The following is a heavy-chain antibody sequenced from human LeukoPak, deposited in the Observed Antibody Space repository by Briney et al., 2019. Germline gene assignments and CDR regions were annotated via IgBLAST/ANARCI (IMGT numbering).Heavy chain of an antibody. D-gene: IGHD5-24*01. Sequence: SETLSLTCTVSGGSISSYYWSWIRQPAGKGLEWIGRIYTSGSTNYNPSLKSRVTMSVDTSKNQFSLKLSSVTAADTAVYYCAREEMATIGYYYYMDVWGKGTTVTVSS. CDR1: GGSISSYY. V-gene: IGHV4-4*07. CDR3: AREEMATIGYYYYMDV. J-gene: IGHJ6*03. CDR2: IYTSGST.